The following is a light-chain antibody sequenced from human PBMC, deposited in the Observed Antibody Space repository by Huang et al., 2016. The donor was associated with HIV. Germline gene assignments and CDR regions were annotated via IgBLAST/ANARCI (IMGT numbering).Light chain of an antibody. V-gene: IGKV3-11*01. CDR1: QTIGTY. J-gene: IGKJ4*01. CDR2: DGS. Sequence: PGETATLSCRASQTIGTYMAWYQQRPGQGPRLLIYDGSNRAAGVPARISGAGSGTTFTLSISGLESEDFGVYYCQQRRSWPLTFGGGTKVEV. CDR3: QQRRSWPLT.